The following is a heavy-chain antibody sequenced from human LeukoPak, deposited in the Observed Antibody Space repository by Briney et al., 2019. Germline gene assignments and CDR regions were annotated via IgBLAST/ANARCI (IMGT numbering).Heavy chain of an antibody. V-gene: IGHV3-23*01. J-gene: IGHJ4*02. CDR2: VGGSGDST. Sequence: GGSLRLSCAASGFTFSNYTMSWVRQAPGKGLEWVSGVGGSGDSTYYADSVKGRFTISRDISKNTLYLQMNSLRAEDTAVYYCAKYAVGWLPAAMYYFDYWGQGTLVTVSP. CDR3: AKYAVGWLPAAMYYFDY. CDR1: GFTFSNYT. D-gene: IGHD2-2*01.